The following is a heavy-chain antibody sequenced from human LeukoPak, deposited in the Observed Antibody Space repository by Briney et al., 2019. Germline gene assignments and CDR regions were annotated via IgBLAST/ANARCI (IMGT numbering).Heavy chain of an antibody. J-gene: IGHJ6*02. Sequence: PGGSLRLSCAASGFTFSDHYMDWVRQAPGKGLEWVGRTRNKANSYTTEYAASVKGRFTISRDDSKNSLYLQMNSLKTEDTAVYYCARTLSYYYDTESIGMDVWGQGTTVTVSS. D-gene: IGHD3-22*01. V-gene: IGHV3-72*01. CDR3: ARTLSYYYDTESIGMDV. CDR1: GFTFSDHY. CDR2: TRNKANSYTT.